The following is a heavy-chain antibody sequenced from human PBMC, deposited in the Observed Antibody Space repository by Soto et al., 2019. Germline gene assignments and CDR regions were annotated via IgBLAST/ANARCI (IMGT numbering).Heavy chain of an antibody. D-gene: IGHD6-13*01. CDR1: EFIFRNYW. Sequence: EVHLVESGGGLVQPGGSLRLSCAASEFIFRNYWMTWVRQVPGKGLEWVANIKQDGSEQYYADSVKGRFTISRDNAKDSVFLQMNSLRAEDTAVYYCARHVSTWFDYWGQGTLVTVSS. CDR3: ARHVSTWFDY. J-gene: IGHJ4*02. CDR2: IKQDGSEQ. V-gene: IGHV3-7*05.